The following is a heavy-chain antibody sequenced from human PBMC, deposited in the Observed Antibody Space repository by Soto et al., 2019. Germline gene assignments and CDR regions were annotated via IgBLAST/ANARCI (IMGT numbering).Heavy chain of an antibody. CDR1: GDTYA. V-gene: IGHV1-69*01. CDR2: IIPVFGTP. Sequence: QVQLEQSGAEVKKPGSSVKVSCKASGDTYAFNCVRLAPGQGLEWMGGIIPVFGTPDYAQKFEGRVTITADESTSTSHMELRSLRSEDTAVYYCASHSTIVSKYFDLGGRGTLVTVSS. D-gene: IGHD1-26*01. J-gene: IGHJ2*01. CDR3: ASHSTIVSKYFDL.